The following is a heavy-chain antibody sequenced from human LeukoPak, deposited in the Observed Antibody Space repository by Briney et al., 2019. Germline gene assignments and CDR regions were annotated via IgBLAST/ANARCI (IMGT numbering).Heavy chain of an antibody. V-gene: IGHV3-23*01. Sequence: GGSLRPSCAASGFTFSSYAMSWVRQAPGKGLEWVSAISGSGGSTYYADSVKGRFTISRGNSKNTLYLQMNSLRAEDTAVYYCAKDKRLQPHYFDYWGQGTLVTVSS. CDR2: ISGSGGST. CDR3: AKDKRLQPHYFDY. J-gene: IGHJ4*02. CDR1: GFTFSSYA. D-gene: IGHD6-25*01.